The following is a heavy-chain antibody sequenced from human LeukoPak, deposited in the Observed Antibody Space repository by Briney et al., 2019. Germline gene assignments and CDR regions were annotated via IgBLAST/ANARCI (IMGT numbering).Heavy chain of an antibody. CDR3: ATVGGGVYGSGSYYSR. J-gene: IGHJ4*02. CDR2: FDPEDGET. Sequence: GASVKASCKVSGYTLTELSMHWVRQAPGKGLEWMGGFDPEDGETIYAQKFQGRVTMTEDTSTDTAYMELSSLRSEDTAVYYCATVGGGVYGSGSYYSRWGQGTLVTVSS. D-gene: IGHD3-10*01. CDR1: GYTLTELS. V-gene: IGHV1-24*01.